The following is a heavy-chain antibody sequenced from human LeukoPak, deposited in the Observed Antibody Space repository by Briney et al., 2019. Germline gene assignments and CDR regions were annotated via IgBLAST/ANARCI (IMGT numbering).Heavy chain of an antibody. J-gene: IGHJ4*02. CDR1: GFTFSSYA. V-gene: IGHV3-23*01. Sequence: GGSLRLSCAASGFTFSSYAMSWVRQTPGKGLQWISAISGGGGNTYYADSVKGRFTISRDNSKNTLYLQMNSLRAEDTAVYYCAIDTQIVVVVAAGVGPNFDYWGQGTLVTVSS. CDR2: ISGGGGNT. D-gene: IGHD2-15*01. CDR3: AIDTQIVVVVAAGVGPNFDY.